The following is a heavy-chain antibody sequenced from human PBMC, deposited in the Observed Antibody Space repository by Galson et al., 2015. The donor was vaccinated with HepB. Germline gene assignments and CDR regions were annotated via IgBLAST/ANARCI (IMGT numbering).Heavy chain of an antibody. CDR1: GFTFSSYA. Sequence: SLRLSCAASGFTFSSYAMHWVRQAPGKGLEWVAVISYDGSNKYYADSVKGRFTISRDNSKNTLYLQMNSLRAEDTAVYYCARDPGYYYDSSGYYFDYWGQGTLVTVSS. J-gene: IGHJ4*02. V-gene: IGHV3-30-3*01. CDR3: ARDPGYYYDSSGYYFDY. CDR2: ISYDGSNK. D-gene: IGHD3-22*01.